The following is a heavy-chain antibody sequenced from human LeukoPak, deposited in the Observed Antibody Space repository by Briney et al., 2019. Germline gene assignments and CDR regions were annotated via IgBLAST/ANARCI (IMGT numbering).Heavy chain of an antibody. CDR3: ARHYYGSGSYDY. D-gene: IGHD3-10*01. CDR1: GFTISDYY. CDR2: ISSSSSYT. V-gene: IGHV3-11*06. J-gene: IGHJ4*02. Sequence: PGGSLRLSCAASGFTISDYYMSWIRQAPGKGLEWVSYISSSSSYTNYADSVKGRFTISRDNAKNSLYLQMNSLRAEDTAVYCCARHYYGSGSYDYWGQGTLVTVSS.